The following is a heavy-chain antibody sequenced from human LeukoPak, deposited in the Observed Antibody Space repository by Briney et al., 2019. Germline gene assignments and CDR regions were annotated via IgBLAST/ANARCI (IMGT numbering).Heavy chain of an antibody. J-gene: IGHJ4*02. Sequence: ASVKVSCKASGYTFTSYDINWVRQATGQGLEWMGWMNPNSGNTGYAQKFQGRVTMTRNTSINTAYMELSSLRSEDTAVYYCARTYCSSTSCPRAFDYWGQGTLVTVSS. CDR2: MNPNSGNT. V-gene: IGHV1-8*01. CDR3: ARTYCSSTSCPRAFDY. D-gene: IGHD2-2*01. CDR1: GYTFTSYD.